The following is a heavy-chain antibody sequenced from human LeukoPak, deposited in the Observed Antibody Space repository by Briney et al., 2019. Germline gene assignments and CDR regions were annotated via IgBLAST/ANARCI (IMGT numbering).Heavy chain of an antibody. V-gene: IGHV4-59*01. CDR1: GGSISSYY. CDR2: IYYSGST. D-gene: IGHD1-26*01. CDR3: ARDFHSRYGGRYLDY. Sequence: SETLSLTCTVSGGSISSYYWSWIRQPPGKGLEWIGYIYYSGSTNYNPSLKSRVTISVDTSKKQFSLNLSSVTAADTAVYYCARDFHSRYGGRYLDYWGQGTLVTVSS. J-gene: IGHJ4*02.